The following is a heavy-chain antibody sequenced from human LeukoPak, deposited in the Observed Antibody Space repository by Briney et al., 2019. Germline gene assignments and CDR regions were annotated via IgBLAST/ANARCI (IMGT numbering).Heavy chain of an antibody. J-gene: IGHJ6*03. D-gene: IGHD6-19*01. V-gene: IGHV3-23*01. CDR1: GFTFSSYA. CDR3: ANPLFSGGWSLRTTRSLYMDV. Sequence: PGGSLRLSCAASGFTFSSYAMSWVRQAPGKGLEWVSAISGSGGSTYYADSVKGRFTISRDNSKNTLYLQMNSLRAEDTAVYYCANPLFSGGWSLRTTRSLYMDVWGKGTTVTVSS. CDR2: ISGSGGST.